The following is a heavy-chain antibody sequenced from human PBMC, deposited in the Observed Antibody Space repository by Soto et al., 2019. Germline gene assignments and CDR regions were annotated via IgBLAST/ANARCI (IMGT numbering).Heavy chain of an antibody. CDR1: GFTFNTYG. D-gene: IGHD2-15*01. V-gene: IGHV3-30*03. CDR3: ARGSTDSYPGRRIFDF. J-gene: IGHJ4*02. CDR2: ISYDGSEK. Sequence: GALRLSCAASGFTFNTYGMHWVRQAPGKGLEWVAVISYDGSEKYYVDSVKGRFTISKDNSKNTLYLQMSSLTAEDSAIYYCARGSTDSYPGRRIFDFWGRGTLVTVSS.